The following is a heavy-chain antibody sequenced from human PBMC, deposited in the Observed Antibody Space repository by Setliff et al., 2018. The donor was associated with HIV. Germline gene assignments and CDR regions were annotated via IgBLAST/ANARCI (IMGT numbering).Heavy chain of an antibody. Sequence: KPSETLSLTCSVSGDSIGAYHWGWIRQPPGRGLEWIGYIHSSGTTHHNPSLSSRVTISFDASKKYFSLKLTSVTAADTAMYYCATYSAGEGGRGHWGQGTLVTVSS. D-gene: IGHD2-15*01. CDR2: IHSSGTT. CDR1: GDSIGAYH. J-gene: IGHJ4*02. V-gene: IGHV4-59*01. CDR3: ATYSAGEGGRGH.